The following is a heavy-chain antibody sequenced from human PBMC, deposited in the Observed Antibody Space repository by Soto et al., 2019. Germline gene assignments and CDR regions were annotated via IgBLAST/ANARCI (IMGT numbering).Heavy chain of an antibody. D-gene: IGHD4-4*01. Sequence: SETLSLTCTVSGGSISSGGYYWSWIRQHPGKGLEWIGYIYYSGSTYYNPSLKSRVTISVDTSKNQFSLKLSSVTAADTAVYYCARGSRGSVTTDYWGQGTLVTVS. CDR2: IYYSGST. CDR3: ARGSRGSVTTDY. J-gene: IGHJ4*02. V-gene: IGHV4-31*03. CDR1: GGSISSGGYY.